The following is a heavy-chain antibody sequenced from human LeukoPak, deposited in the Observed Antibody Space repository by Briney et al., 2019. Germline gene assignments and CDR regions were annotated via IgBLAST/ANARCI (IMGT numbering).Heavy chain of an antibody. CDR2: IWFDGSNK. CDR3: ARGLAAAGLYLDY. J-gene: IGHJ4*02. V-gene: IGHV3-33*01. Sequence: PGGSLRLSCAASGFTFSSYGMHWVRQAPGKGLEWVALIWFDGSNKYYADSVKGRFTISRDSSKNTLYLQMNSLRVEDTAVYYCARGLAAAGLYLDYWGQGTLVTVSS. D-gene: IGHD6-13*01. CDR1: GFTFSSYG.